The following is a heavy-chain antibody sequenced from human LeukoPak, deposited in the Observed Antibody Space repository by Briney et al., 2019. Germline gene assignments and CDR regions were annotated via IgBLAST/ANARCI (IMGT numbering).Heavy chain of an antibody. CDR3: ARGYCSGGSCLNYMDV. D-gene: IGHD2-15*01. CDR2: INPNSGGT. Sequence: ASVKVSCKASGYTFTGYYMHWVRQAPGQGLEWMGRINPNSGGTNYAQKFQGRVTMTRDTSISTAYMELSRRRSDDTAVYYCARGYCSGGSCLNYMDVWGKGTTVTVSS. J-gene: IGHJ6*03. CDR1: GYTFTGYY. V-gene: IGHV1-2*06.